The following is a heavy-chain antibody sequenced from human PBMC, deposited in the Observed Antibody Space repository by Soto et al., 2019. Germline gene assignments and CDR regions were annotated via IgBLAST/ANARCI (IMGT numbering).Heavy chain of an antibody. J-gene: IGHJ6*02. V-gene: IGHV3-23*01. CDR1: GFTFSNYA. CDR3: AKDRSYRNYHYYYYAMAV. D-gene: IGHD1-26*01. Sequence: EVQLLESGGGLVQPGGSLRLSCAASGFTFSNYAMAWVRQAPGRGLEWVSGITSGGDYTYYADSVKCRLTISRDNSKSTLYVPMNSLRAEDTAVYYCAKDRSYRNYHYYYYAMAVWGQGPTVTVSS. CDR2: ITSGGDYT.